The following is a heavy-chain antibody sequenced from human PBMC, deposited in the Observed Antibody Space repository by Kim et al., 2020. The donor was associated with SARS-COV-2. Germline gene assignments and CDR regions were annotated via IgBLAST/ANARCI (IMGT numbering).Heavy chain of an antibody. CDR3: ARIFVERDGYNYLPYYYGMDV. J-gene: IGHJ6*02. CDR2: IDWDDDK. V-gene: IGHV2-70*11. D-gene: IGHD5-12*01. Sequence: SGPTLVNPTQTLTLTCTFSGFSLSTSGMCVSWIRQPPGKALEWLARIDWDDDKYYSTSLKTRLTISKDTSKNQVVLTMTNMDPVDTATYYCARIFVERDGYNYLPYYYGMDVRGQGTRGTVSS. CDR1: GFSLSTSGMC.